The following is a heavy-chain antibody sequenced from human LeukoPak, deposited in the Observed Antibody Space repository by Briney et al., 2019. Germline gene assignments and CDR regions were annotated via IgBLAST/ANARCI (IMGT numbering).Heavy chain of an antibody. CDR2: LACLDASCTE. D-gene: IGHD3-10*01. J-gene: IGHJ4*02. CDR1: GFTFGTFD. CDR3: VRDSEGSFDY. Sequence: PGRSLRLSCAASGFTFGTFDMSWVRQAPGKGLEWVSTLACLDASCTEYYSDSVKGRFSISRDTSRSTLSLQVNSVRVEDTAMYYCVRDSEGSFDYWGQGTLVTVSS. V-gene: IGHV3-23*01.